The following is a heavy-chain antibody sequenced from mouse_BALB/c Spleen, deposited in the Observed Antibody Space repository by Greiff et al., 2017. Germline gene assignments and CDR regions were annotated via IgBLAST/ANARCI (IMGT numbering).Heavy chain of an antibody. V-gene: IGHV1S127*01. J-gene: IGHJ3*01. CDR1: GYSFTSYW. CDR3: ARGRDYDVPLFFAH. Sequence: QVQLQQSGPQLVRPGASVKISCKASGYSFTSYWMHWVKQRPGQGLEWIGMIDPSDSETRLNQKFKDKATLTVDKSSSTAYMQLSSPTSEDSAVYYCARGRDYDVPLFFAHWGQGTLVSVSA. D-gene: IGHD2-4*01. CDR2: IDPSDSET.